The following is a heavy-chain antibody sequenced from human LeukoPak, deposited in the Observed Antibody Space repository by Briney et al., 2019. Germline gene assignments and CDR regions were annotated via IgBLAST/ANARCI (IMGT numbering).Heavy chain of an antibody. D-gene: IGHD5-24*01. CDR3: ASTIDGNYWYFDL. Sequence: GGSLRLSCAASGFTVSSNYMSWVRQAPGNGLEWVSVIYSGGSTYYADSVKGRFTISRDNSKNTLYLQMNSLRAEDTAVYYCASTIDGNYWYFDLWGRGTLVTVSS. V-gene: IGHV3-53*01. CDR2: IYSGGST. CDR1: GFTVSSNY. J-gene: IGHJ2*01.